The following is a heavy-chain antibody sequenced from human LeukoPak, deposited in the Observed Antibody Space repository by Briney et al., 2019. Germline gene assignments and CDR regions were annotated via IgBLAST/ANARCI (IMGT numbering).Heavy chain of an antibody. D-gene: IGHD4-17*01. V-gene: IGHV3-9*01. J-gene: IGHJ4*02. CDR1: GFTFDDDA. CDR3: AKGLSGDYDQGYFDY. Sequence: GGSLRLSCAASGFTFDDDAMYWVRQAPGKGLEWVSGISWNSGSIGYADSVKGRFTISRDNAKNSLYLQMNSLRAEDTALYYCAKGLSGDYDQGYFDYWGQGTLVTVSS. CDR2: ISWNSGSI.